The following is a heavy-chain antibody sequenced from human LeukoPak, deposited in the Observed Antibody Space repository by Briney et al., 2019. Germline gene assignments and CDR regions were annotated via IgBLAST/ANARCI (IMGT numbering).Heavy chain of an antibody. J-gene: IGHJ4*02. CDR1: GYTFTGYY. CDR3: ARAFRYSSSWYFDY. CDR2: INPNSGGT. V-gene: IGHV1-2*02. Sequence: ASVKVSCKASGYTFTGYYMHWVRQAPGQGLEWMGWINPNSGGTNYAQKFQGRVTMTRDTSISTAYTELSRLRSDDTAVYYCARAFRYSSSWYFDYWGQGTLVTVSS. D-gene: IGHD6-13*01.